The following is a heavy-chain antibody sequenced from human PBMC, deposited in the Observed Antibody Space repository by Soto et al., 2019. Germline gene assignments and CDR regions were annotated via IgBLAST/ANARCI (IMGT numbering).Heavy chain of an antibody. CDR2: IYYSGST. CDR3: ARGIAARHYYYGMDV. CDR1: CGSIIGYY. J-gene: IGHJ6*02. V-gene: IGHV4-59*01. D-gene: IGHD6-6*01. Sequence: PSETLSLTCTFSCGSIIGYYWSWIRKPPGKGLEWIGYIYYSGSTNYNPSLKSRVTISVDTSKNQFSLKLSSVTAADTAVYYCARGIAARHYYYGMDVWGQGTTVTVSS.